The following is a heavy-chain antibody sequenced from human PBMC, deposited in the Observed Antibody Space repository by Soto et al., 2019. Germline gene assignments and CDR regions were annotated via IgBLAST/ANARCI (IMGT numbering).Heavy chain of an antibody. CDR3: ARDHLGCNTDY. CDR2: INGAGSNT. CDR1: GFSFSSYW. J-gene: IGHJ4*02. Sequence: EVQLVESGGDLVQPGGSLRLSCVSSGFSFSSYWIHWVRHVPGKGLVWVSRINGAGSNTDYADSVKGRFTISRDNTKNTLYLQMNSLTADDTAVYYCARDHLGCNTDYWGQGTLVTVYS. V-gene: IGHV3-74*01. D-gene: IGHD2-15*01.